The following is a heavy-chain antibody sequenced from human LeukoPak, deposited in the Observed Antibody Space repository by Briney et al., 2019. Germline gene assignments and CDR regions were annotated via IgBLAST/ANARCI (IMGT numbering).Heavy chain of an antibody. D-gene: IGHD6-13*01. J-gene: IGHJ6*02. CDR1: GFTFSSYD. V-gene: IGHV3-13*04. Sequence: GGALRLSCAASGFTFSSYDMHWVRQATGKGLECVSAIGTAGDTYYPGSVKGRFTISRENAKSSLYLQMNSLRAGDTAVYYCARSSSWYLSYYYYGMDVWGQGTTVTVSS. CDR3: ARSSSWYLSYYYYGMDV. CDR2: IGTAGDT.